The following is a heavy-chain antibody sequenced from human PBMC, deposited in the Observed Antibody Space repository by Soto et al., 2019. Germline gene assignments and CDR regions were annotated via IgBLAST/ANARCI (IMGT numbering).Heavy chain of an antibody. D-gene: IGHD3-22*01. CDR1: GFSLSTSGVG. CDR3: AHSFTMIVPGPGWFDP. CDR2: IYWDDDK. J-gene: IGHJ5*02. Sequence: SGPTLVNPTQTLTLTCTFSGFSLSTSGVGVGWIRQPPGKALEWLALIYWDDDKRYSPSLKSRLTITKDTSKNQVVLTMTNMDPVGTATYYCAHSFTMIVPGPGWFDPWGQGTLVTVSS. V-gene: IGHV2-5*02.